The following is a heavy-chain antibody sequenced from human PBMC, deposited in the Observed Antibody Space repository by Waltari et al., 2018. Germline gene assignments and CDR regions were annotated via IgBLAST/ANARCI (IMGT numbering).Heavy chain of an antibody. CDR1: EFTFSSYA. CDR3: ARDYCDRTYCHGMDV. D-gene: IGHD3-22*01. V-gene: IGHV3-30*04. Sequence: QVQLVESGGGVVQPGRSLRLSCVASEFTFSSYAMHWVRQAPGKGLGWVAVISYNGRNIYYVDSVKGRFTISRDNSKKTLYMQMNSLRAEDTAVYYCARDYCDRTYCHGMDVWGQGTTVTVFS. J-gene: IGHJ6*02. CDR2: ISYNGRNI.